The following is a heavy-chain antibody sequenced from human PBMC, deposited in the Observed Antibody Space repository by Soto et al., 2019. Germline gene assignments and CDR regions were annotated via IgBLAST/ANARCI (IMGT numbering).Heavy chain of an antibody. CDR2: ISFDGSNK. CDR1: GFTFSNYA. V-gene: IGHV3-30*18. CDR3: AKHGIAWDQPLSQRNWFEP. J-gene: IGHJ5*02. Sequence: ESGGGVVQPGRSLRLSCAASGFTFSNYAIHWVRQAPGRGLEWVTVISFDGSNKYYADSVKGRFTISRDNSKNTVYLQMNSLRVEDTAVYYCAKHGIAWDQPLSQRNWFEPWGQGPLVTVSS. D-gene: IGHD2-2*01.